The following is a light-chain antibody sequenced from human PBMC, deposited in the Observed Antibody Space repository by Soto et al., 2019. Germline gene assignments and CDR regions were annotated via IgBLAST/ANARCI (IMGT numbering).Light chain of an antibody. V-gene: IGKV3-11*01. CDR3: QQRSNWPPVT. CDR2: DAS. CDR1: QSVSSY. Sequence: EIVLTQSPATLSLSPGERATLSCRASQSVSSYLAWYQQKPGQAPRLLIYDASNMATGIPARFSGSGSGTVFTLTISSLEPEDVEIYYCQQRSNWPPVTFGGGTKVEIK. J-gene: IGKJ4*01.